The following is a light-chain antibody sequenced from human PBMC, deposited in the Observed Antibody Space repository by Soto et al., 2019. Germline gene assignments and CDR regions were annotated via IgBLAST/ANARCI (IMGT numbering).Light chain of an antibody. Sequence: DIQMTQSPSSLSVSVGDRVTITCQASHDITNFLNWYQQKPGKAPKLLIYDVSKLETGVPSRFSGSGSGTDFTLTISSLQAEDVAVYYCQQYYSTPYTFGQGTKLEIK. V-gene: IGKV1-33*01. CDR3: QQYYSTPYT. J-gene: IGKJ2*01. CDR1: HDITNF. CDR2: DVS.